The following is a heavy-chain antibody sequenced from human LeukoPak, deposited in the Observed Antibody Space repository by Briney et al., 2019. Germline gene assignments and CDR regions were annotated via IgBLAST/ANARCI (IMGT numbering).Heavy chain of an antibody. J-gene: IGHJ4*02. CDR1: GFTFSTYA. V-gene: IGHV3-23*01. CDR3: AKDPAVAGYANYFDY. CDR2: ISGSGGNT. D-gene: IGHD6-19*01. Sequence: PGGSLRLSCVASGFTFSTYAMNWVRQAPGKGLEWVSVISGSGGNTYYADSVKGRFTISRDNSKNTVYLQMNSLRAEDTAVYYCAKDPAVAGYANYFDYWGQGSLVTVSS.